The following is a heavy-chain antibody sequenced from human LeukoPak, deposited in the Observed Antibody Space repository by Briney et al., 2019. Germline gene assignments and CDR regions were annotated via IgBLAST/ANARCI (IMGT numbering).Heavy chain of an antibody. V-gene: IGHV3-21*06. D-gene: IGHD3-22*01. CDR2: ISSSSSYI. Sequence: GGSLRLSCAAAGFTFSSSGMSWVRQAPGKGLEWVSSISSSSSYIYYADLLKGRFTISRDNAKNSLYLQMNSLRAEDTAVYYCATGGHHYYDSSGYLYACDIWGQGTMVTVSS. CDR1: GFTFSSSG. CDR3: ATGGHHYYDSSGYLYACDI. J-gene: IGHJ3*02.